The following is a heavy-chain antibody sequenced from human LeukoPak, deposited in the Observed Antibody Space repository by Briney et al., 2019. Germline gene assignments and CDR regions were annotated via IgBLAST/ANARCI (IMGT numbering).Heavy chain of an antibody. CDR1: GFTFSSYS. J-gene: IGHJ4*02. Sequence: GGSLRLSCAASGFTFSSYSMNWVRQAPGKGLEWVSYIGSSSSTIYYADSVKGRFTISRDNAKNSLYLQMNSLRDEDTAVYYCARGTLEAVAGTGGIDYWGQGTLVTVSS. CDR2: IGSSSSTI. V-gene: IGHV3-48*02. CDR3: ARGTLEAVAGTGGIDY. D-gene: IGHD6-19*01.